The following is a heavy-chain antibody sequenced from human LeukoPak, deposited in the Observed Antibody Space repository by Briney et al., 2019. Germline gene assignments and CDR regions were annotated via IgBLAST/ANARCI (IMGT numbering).Heavy chain of an antibody. J-gene: IGHJ4*02. Sequence: GGSLRLSCAASGFSFRNYAMNWVRQAPGEGLEWVSAISSGGGSTYYADSVKGRFTISRDNSKNTLYLQMNSLRAEDTAVYYCAKDQLQFLALFDYWGQGTLVTVSS. D-gene: IGHD3-3*01. CDR1: GFSFRNYA. V-gene: IGHV3-23*01. CDR2: ISSGGGST. CDR3: AKDQLQFLALFDY.